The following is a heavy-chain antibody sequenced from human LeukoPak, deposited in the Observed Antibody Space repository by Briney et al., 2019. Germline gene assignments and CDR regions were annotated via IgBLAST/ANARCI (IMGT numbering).Heavy chain of an antibody. V-gene: IGHV1-69*02. Sequence: ASVNVSCMAPGGTFSSYTISWVRQAPGQGLEWMGRIIPILGIANNAQKFQGRVTVTADKSTSTAYMELSSLRSKDTDVYYCARMGSYGYYFGYWGQGTLVTVSS. CDR3: ARMGSYGYYFGY. D-gene: IGHD1-26*01. J-gene: IGHJ4*02. CDR1: GGTFSSYT. CDR2: IIPILGIA.